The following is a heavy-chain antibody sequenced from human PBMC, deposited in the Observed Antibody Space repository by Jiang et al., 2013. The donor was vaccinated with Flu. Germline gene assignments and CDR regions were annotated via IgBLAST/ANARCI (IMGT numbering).Heavy chain of an antibody. CDR1: GGSISSSSYY. CDR3: ARLGGYCTNGVCYTFTYYYYYGMDV. CDR2: IYYSGST. J-gene: IGHJ6*02. D-gene: IGHD2-8*01. V-gene: IGHV4-39*07. Sequence: GSGLVKPSETLSLTCTVSGGSISSSSYYWGWIRQPPGKGLEWIGSIYYSGSTYYNPSLKSRVTISVDTSKNQFSLKLSSVTAADTAVYYCARLGGYCTNGVCYTFTYYYYYGMDVWGQGTTVTVSS.